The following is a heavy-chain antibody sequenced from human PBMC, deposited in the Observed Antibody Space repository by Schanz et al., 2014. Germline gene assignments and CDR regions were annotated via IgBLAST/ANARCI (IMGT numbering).Heavy chain of an antibody. J-gene: IGHJ4*02. D-gene: IGHD3-10*01. V-gene: IGHV3-21*01. CDR2: ISSSSSYI. Sequence: VQLVESGGGVVQPGGSLRLSCAASGFTFSDHYMDWVRQAPGKGLEWVSSISSSSSYIYYADSVKGRFTISRDNAKNSLYLQMNSLRAEDTAVYYCARANYRRKINFDYWGRGTLVTVSS. CDR3: ARANYRRKINFDY. CDR1: GFTFSDHY.